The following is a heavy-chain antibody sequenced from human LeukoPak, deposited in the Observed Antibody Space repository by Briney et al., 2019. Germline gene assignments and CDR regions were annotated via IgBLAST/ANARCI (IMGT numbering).Heavy chain of an antibody. CDR2: IKQDGSEK. D-gene: IGHD5-18*01. CDR3: ARQGLMVSVDY. CDR1: GFTFSSYW. J-gene: IGHJ4*02. Sequence: GGSLRLSCAASGFTFSSYWMSWVRQAPGKGLEWVANIKQDGSEKYYVDSVKGRFTISRDSAKNSLHLQMNSLRAEDTAVYYCARQGLMVSVDYWGQGTLVTVSS. V-gene: IGHV3-7*01.